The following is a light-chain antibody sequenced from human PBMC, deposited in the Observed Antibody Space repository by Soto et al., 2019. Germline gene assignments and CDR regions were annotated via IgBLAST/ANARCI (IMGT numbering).Light chain of an antibody. Sequence: DIVMTQSPDSLAVSLGERATINGKSSQSVLYSSNNKNYLAWYQQRPGQPPKLLIYWASTRESGVPDRFSGSGSGTDFTLTITSLQAEDVAVYYCQQYESTPPTLGQGTKLEIK. CDR3: QQYESTPPT. J-gene: IGKJ2*01. V-gene: IGKV4-1*01. CDR2: WAS. CDR1: QSVLYSSNNKNY.